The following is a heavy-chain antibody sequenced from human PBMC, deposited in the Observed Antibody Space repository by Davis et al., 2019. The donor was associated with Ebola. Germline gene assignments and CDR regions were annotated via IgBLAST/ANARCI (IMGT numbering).Heavy chain of an antibody. CDR1: GGTFSSYA. Sequence: AASVKVSCKASGGTFSSYAISWVRQAPGQGLEWMGRIIPILGIANYAQKFQGRVTITADKSTSTAYMELSSLRSEDTAVYYCARSIIGIQYYGMDVWGQGTTVTVSS. V-gene: IGHV1-69*04. CDR3: ARSIIGIQYYGMDV. D-gene: IGHD1-20*01. CDR2: IIPILGIA. J-gene: IGHJ6*02.